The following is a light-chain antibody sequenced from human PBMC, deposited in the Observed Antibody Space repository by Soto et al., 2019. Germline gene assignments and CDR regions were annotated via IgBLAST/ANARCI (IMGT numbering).Light chain of an antibody. Sequence: DIQMTQSPASVSASVGDRVTITCRASQGISNWLAWYQQKPGKAPSLLIHAASSLQSGVPSRFSGSGYGTDFTLTISSLQPEDFATYFCQQANSLPVTFGPGTKVDIK. CDR1: QGISNW. CDR3: QQANSLPVT. J-gene: IGKJ3*01. CDR2: AAS. V-gene: IGKV1-12*01.